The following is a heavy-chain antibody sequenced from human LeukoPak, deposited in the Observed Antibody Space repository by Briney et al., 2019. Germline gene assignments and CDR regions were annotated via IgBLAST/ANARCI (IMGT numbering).Heavy chain of an antibody. CDR1: GGSFSGYY. CDR2: INHSGST. D-gene: IGHD5-12*01. Sequence: PSETLSLTCAVYGGSFSGYYWGWVRQPPGKGLEWIGEINHSGSTKYNPSLKTRVTISLDKSKNQYSLKLNSVTAADMAVYYCARSRSWLHVPFDFWGQGTLVTVSS. V-gene: IGHV4-34*01. J-gene: IGHJ4*02. CDR3: ARSRSWLHVPFDF.